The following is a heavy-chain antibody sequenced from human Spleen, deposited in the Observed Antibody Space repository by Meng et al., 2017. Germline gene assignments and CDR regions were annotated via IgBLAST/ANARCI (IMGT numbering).Heavy chain of an antibody. CDR2: INTDASIT. V-gene: IGHV3-74*03. J-gene: IGHJ4*02. CDR3: ARDYYDSSGYYYLNFDY. CDR1: GFTFSSYN. D-gene: IGHD3-22*01. Sequence: GGSLRLSCAASGFTFSSYNMHWVRQTPGEGLVWVSRINTDASITTYADSVKGRFTISRDDAKNTVYLQMNSLRAEDTAVYYCARDYYDSSGYYYLNFDYWGQGTLVNGAS.